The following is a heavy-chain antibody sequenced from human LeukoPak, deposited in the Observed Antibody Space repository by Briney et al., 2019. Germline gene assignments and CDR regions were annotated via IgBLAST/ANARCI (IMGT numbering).Heavy chain of an antibody. Sequence: ASVKVSCKASGYTFTSYGISWVRQAPGQGLEWMGWISAYNGNTNYAQKLQGRVTMTTDTSTSTAYMELRSLRSDDTAVYYCARDPPARPSLLWFGELPDYYFDYWGQGTLVTVSS. CDR1: GYTFTSYG. J-gene: IGHJ4*02. CDR2: ISAYNGNT. CDR3: ARDPPARPSLLWFGELPDYYFDY. V-gene: IGHV1-18*01. D-gene: IGHD3-10*01.